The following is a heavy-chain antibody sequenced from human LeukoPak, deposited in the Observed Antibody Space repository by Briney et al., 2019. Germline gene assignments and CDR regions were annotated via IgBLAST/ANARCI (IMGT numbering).Heavy chain of an antibody. J-gene: IGHJ6*03. D-gene: IGHD3-3*01. CDR2: LIGSSGST. CDR1: GFTFTNYA. CDR3: ASGRSGYRYYYYYYMDV. V-gene: IGHV3-23*01. Sequence: PGGSLRLSCAASGFTFTNYAMNWVRQAPGKGLEWVSVLIGSSGSTDYADSVKGRFTISRDISKNTLFLQMNSLRAEDTAVYYCASGRSGYRYYYYYYMDVWGKGTTVTVSS.